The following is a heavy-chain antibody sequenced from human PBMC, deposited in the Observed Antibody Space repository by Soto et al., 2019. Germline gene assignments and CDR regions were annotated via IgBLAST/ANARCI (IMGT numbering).Heavy chain of an antibody. CDR1: GGSISSYY. CDR3: ARRYGGNFDY. D-gene: IGHD1-26*01. V-gene: IGHV4-59*01. CDR2: IYYSGST. J-gene: IGHJ4*02. Sequence: QVQLQESGPGLVKPSETLSLTCTVSGGSISSYYWSWIRQPPGKGLEWIGYIYYSGSTNYNPSLKGRVTISVDRSKNQFSLKLSSVTAADTAVYYCARRYGGNFDYWGQGTLVTVSS.